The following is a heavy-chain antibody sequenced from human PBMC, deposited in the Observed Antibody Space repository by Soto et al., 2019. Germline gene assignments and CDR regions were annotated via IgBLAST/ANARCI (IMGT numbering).Heavy chain of an antibody. D-gene: IGHD1-26*01. CDR3: VRGVGATEVM. V-gene: IGHV3-7*01. CDR2: IKQDGSEK. Sequence: EVQLVESGGGLVQPGGSLRLSCAASGFTLSNYWMSWVRQAPGKGLEWVANIKQDGSEKYYVDSVKGRFTISRDNAKNSLYLQMNSLRAEDTAVYYCVRGVGATEVMWGQGTLVTVSS. J-gene: IGHJ4*02. CDR1: GFTLSNYW.